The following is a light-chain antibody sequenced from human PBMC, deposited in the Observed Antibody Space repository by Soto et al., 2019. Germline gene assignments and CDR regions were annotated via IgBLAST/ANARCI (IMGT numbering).Light chain of an antibody. CDR1: SSDVGGYNY. CDR2: EVT. V-gene: IGLV2-8*01. CDR3: SSYAGSNNYVV. Sequence: QSALTQPPSASGSPGQSVTISCTGTSSDVGGYNYVSWYQQHPGKAPKLMIYEVTKRPSGVPDRFSGSKSGNTASLTVSGLQAEDEADYYCSSYAGSNNYVVFGGGTKLPS. J-gene: IGLJ2*01.